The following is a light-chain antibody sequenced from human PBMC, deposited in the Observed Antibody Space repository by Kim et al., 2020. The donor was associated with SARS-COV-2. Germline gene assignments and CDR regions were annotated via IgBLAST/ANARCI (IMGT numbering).Light chain of an antibody. J-gene: IGLJ1*01. V-gene: IGLV2-8*01. Sequence: QSALTQPPSASGSPGESVAISCTGTTSDIGGYNYVSWFQQHPGKAPKLIISEVSERPSGVPDRFSGSKSGNTASLTVSGLQAEDEADYYCSSYAGSNNHVFGTGTKVTVL. CDR2: EVS. CDR3: SSYAGSNNHV. CDR1: TSDIGGYNY.